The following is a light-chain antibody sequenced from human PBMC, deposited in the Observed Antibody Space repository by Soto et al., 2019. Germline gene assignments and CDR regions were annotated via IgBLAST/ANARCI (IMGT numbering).Light chain of an antibody. CDR3: QQYGSSPT. CDR1: QSVSSSY. Sequence: EIVLTQSPGTLSLSPGERATLSCRASQSVSSSYLAWYQQKPGQAPRLLIYGASSRATGIPDRFSGSGSETDFPLPISRLEPEDFAVYYCQQYGSSPTFGQGTRLEIK. V-gene: IGKV3-20*01. CDR2: GAS. J-gene: IGKJ5*01.